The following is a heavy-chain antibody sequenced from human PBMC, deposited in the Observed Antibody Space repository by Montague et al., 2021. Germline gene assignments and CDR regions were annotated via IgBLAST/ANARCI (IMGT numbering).Heavy chain of an antibody. Sequence: TRSLTRGVYGGSLSEYYWTWIRQSPEKGLEWIGEVRHIGSTNYNPSLKSRVTMSVDKSKNQFSLKLRSVTAADTAVYYCASDRGPFDYWGQGTVVTVSS. J-gene: IGHJ4*02. CDR2: VRHIGST. D-gene: IGHD3-10*01. V-gene: IGHV4-34*01. CDR3: ASDRGPFDY. CDR1: GGSLSEYY.